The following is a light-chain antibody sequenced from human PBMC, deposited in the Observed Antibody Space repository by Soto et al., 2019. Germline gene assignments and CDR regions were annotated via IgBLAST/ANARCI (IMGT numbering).Light chain of an antibody. Sequence: QSVLTQPPSASGTPGQRVTISCSRSSSNIGINTVNWYQQLPGTAPKLLIHSNNQRPSGVPDRFSGSKSGTSGSLAISGLQSEDEADYYCASWDDSLSGWAFGGGTKLTVL. CDR3: ASWDDSLSGWA. CDR1: SSNIGINT. V-gene: IGLV1-44*01. CDR2: SNN. J-gene: IGLJ3*02.